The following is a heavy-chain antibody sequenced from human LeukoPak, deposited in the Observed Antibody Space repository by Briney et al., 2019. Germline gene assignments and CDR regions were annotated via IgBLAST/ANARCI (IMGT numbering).Heavy chain of an antibody. D-gene: IGHD2-2*01. CDR2: IYHSGST. CDR3: ARDRPDIVVVPAATDAFDI. Sequence: PSETLSLTCTVAGYSIRSGYHWGWIRQPPGKGLEWIGSIYHSGSTYYNPSLKSRVTISVDTSKNQFSLKLSSVTAADTAVYYCARDRPDIVVVPAATDAFDIWGQGTMVTVSS. J-gene: IGHJ3*02. V-gene: IGHV4-38-2*02. CDR1: GYSIRSGYH.